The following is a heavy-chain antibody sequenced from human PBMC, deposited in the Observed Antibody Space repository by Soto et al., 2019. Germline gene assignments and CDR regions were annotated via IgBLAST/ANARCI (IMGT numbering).Heavy chain of an antibody. Sequence: ASVKVSCKASGYTFTSYAMRWVRQAPGQRLEWMGWINAGNGNTKYSQKFQGRVTITRDTSASTAYMELSSLRSEDTAVYYCARSPGTLGQYSYGFDYWGQGTLVT. CDR1: GYTFTSYA. CDR2: INAGNGNT. D-gene: IGHD5-18*01. J-gene: IGHJ4*02. CDR3: ARSPGTLGQYSYGFDY. V-gene: IGHV1-3*01.